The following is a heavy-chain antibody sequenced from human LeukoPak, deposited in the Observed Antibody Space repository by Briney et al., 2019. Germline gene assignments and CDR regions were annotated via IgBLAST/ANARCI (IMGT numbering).Heavy chain of an antibody. CDR1: GYTLTELS. Sequence: ASVKVSCKVSGYTLTELSMHWVRQAPGKGLEWMGGFDPEGGETIYAQKFQGRVTMTEDTSTDTAYMELSSLRSEDTAVYYCATGVGSWYLDWYFDLWGRGTLVTVSS. V-gene: IGHV1-24*01. CDR2: FDPEGGET. J-gene: IGHJ2*01. D-gene: IGHD6-13*01. CDR3: ATGVGSWYLDWYFDL.